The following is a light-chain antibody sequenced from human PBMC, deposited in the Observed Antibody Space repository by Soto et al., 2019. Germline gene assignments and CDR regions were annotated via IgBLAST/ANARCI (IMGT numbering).Light chain of an antibody. J-gene: IGLJ1*01. CDR3: SSHAGSNNYV. V-gene: IGLV2-8*01. Sequence: QSALTQPPSGPGSPERPFTISGPGPTMDLVAYNYVSWYQQHPGKAPKLMIYEVSKRPSGVPDRFSGSKSGNTASLTVSGLQAEDEADYYCSSHAGSNNYVFGTGTKVTIL. CDR1: TMDLVAYNY. CDR2: EVS.